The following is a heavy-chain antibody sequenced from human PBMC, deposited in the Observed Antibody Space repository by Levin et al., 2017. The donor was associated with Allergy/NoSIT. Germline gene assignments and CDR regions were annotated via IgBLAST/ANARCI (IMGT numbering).Heavy chain of an antibody. CDR3: ARDSEIRLDYYDSSGGGG. Sequence: ASVKVSCKASGYTFTGYYMHWVRQAPGQGLEWMGWINPNSGGTNYAQKFQGRVTMTRDTSISTAYMELSRLRSDDTAVYYCARDSEIRLDYYDSSGGGGWGQGTLVTVSS. CDR1: GYTFTGYY. D-gene: IGHD3-22*01. J-gene: IGHJ4*02. V-gene: IGHV1-2*02. CDR2: INPNSGGT.